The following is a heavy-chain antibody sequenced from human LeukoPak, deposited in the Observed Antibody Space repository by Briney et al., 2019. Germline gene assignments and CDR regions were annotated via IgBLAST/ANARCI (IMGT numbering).Heavy chain of an antibody. J-gene: IGHJ4*02. Sequence: PSETLSLTCTVSGGSISSYYWSWIRQPPGKGLEWIGYIYYSGSTNYNPSLKSRVTISVDTSKNQFSLKLSSVTAADTAVYYCARGLGATMKFDYWGQGTLVTVSS. CDR3: ARGLGATMKFDY. D-gene: IGHD1-26*01. CDR2: IYYSGST. CDR1: GGSISSYY. V-gene: IGHV4-59*01.